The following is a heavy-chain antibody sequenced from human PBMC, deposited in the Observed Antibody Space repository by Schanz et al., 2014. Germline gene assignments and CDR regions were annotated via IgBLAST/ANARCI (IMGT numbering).Heavy chain of an antibody. CDR2: ISGFNGDT. V-gene: IGHV1-18*01. D-gene: IGHD4-17*01. CDR1: GYTFTSSG. J-gene: IGHJ3*02. Sequence: CKASGYTFTSSGISWVRQAPGQGLEWMGWISGFNGDTKLAQKFQGRVSLATDTYAPTVYMELRRLRSDDTGVYFCARVEVGGVTIDAFDIGREGPIISDSS. CDR3: ARVEVGGVTIDAFDI.